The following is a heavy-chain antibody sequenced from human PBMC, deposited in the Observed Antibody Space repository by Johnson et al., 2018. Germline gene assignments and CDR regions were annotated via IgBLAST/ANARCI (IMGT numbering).Heavy chain of an antibody. V-gene: IGHV4-61*05. CDR3: AKVQGDGRDFYSYGMDV. Sequence: QVQLQESGPGLVKXSETLSLSCAVSGGSISSSPYFWGWIRQSPGKGLEWIGYLYNSGSTRYNPSLKTRVTISVDKSKKQFSLNLSSVTAADTAVYYCAKVQGDGRDFYSYGMDVWGQGTTVTVSS. J-gene: IGHJ6*02. D-gene: IGHD3-10*01. CDR1: GGSISSSPYF. CDR2: LYNSGST.